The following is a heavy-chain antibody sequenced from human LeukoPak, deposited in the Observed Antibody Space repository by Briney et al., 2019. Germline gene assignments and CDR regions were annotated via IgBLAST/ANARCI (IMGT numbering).Heavy chain of an antibody. V-gene: IGHV4-34*01. J-gene: IGHJ3*02. Sequence: SETLSLTCAVYGGSFSGYYWSWIRQPPGKGLEWIGEINHSGSTNYNPSLKSRVTISVDTSKNQFSLKLSSVTAADTAVYYCARRRWGSWFRGAFDIWGQGTMVTVSS. CDR3: ARRRWGSWFRGAFDI. D-gene: IGHD6-13*01. CDR2: INHSGST. CDR1: GGSFSGYY.